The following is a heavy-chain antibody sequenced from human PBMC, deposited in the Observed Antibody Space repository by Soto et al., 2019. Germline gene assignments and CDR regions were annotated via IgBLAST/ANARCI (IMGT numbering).Heavy chain of an antibody. CDR1: GFTFSSYW. V-gene: IGHV3-7*01. Sequence: GGSLRLSCAASGFTFSSYWMSWVRQAPGKGLEWVANIKQDGSEKYYVDSVKGRFTISRDNAKNSLYLQMNSLRAEDTAVYYCARRDLRITMVRGIENYYYYMDVWGKGTTVTVSS. D-gene: IGHD3-10*01. CDR2: IKQDGSEK. J-gene: IGHJ6*03. CDR3: ARRDLRITMVRGIENYYYYMDV.